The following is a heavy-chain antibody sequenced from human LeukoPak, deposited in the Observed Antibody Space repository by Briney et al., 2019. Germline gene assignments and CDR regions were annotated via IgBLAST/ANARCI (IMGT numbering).Heavy chain of an antibody. CDR3: AREKLRQSGMDV. CDR2: INPNSGGI. V-gene: IGHV1-2*06. Sequence: ASVKVSCKASGYTFTGYYIHWVRQVPGQGLEWMGRINPNSGGINYAQKFQGRVTMTRDTSTSTAYMELGRLRSDDTAVYYCAREKLRQSGMDVWGQGTTVTVSS. D-gene: IGHD1-7*01. J-gene: IGHJ6*02. CDR1: GYTFTGYY.